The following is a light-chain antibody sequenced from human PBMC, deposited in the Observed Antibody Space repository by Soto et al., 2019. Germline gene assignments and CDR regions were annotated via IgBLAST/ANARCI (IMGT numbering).Light chain of an antibody. J-gene: IGKJ1*01. CDR3: QQDSTNPWT. CDR1: QSITRY. V-gene: IGKV1-5*03. Sequence: DIQMTQSPSTLSASVGDRVTITCRASQSITRYLVWYQQKPGKAPKVLIYRASSLESGVPSRFSGSGSGTEFTLTISSLQPDDFAIYYCQQDSTNPWTFGPGTKVEIK. CDR2: RAS.